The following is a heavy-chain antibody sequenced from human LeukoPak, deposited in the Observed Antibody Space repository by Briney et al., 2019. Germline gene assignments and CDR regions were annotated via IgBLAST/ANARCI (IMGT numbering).Heavy chain of an antibody. Sequence: GGSLRLSCAASGFTFSSYWMSWVRQAPGKGLEWVAVMSNDGSNKDYGDSVKGRFTISRDNSKNTLYLQMNSLRADDTAVYYCAKPLHYYYSNAAWYFDLWGRGTLVTVSS. D-gene: IGHD3-22*01. V-gene: IGHV3-30*18. CDR2: MSNDGSNK. CDR1: GFTFSSYW. J-gene: IGHJ2*01. CDR3: AKPLHYYYSNAAWYFDL.